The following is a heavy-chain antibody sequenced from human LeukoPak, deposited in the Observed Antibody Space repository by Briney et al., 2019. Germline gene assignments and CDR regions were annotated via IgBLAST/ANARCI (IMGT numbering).Heavy chain of an antibody. D-gene: IGHD3-10*01. J-gene: IGHJ4*02. CDR2: ISSSGSTI. CDR1: GFTFSSYE. CDR3: ARDRSRWGSGTLGY. V-gene: IGHV3-48*03. Sequence: GGSLRLSCAASGFTFSSYEMNWVRQAPGKGLEWVSYISSSGSTIYYADSVKGRFTISRDNAKNSLYLQMNSLRAEDTAVYYCARDRSRWGSGTLGYWGQGTLVTVSS.